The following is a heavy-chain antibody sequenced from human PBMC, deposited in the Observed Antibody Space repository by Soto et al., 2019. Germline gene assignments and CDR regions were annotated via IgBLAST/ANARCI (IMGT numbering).Heavy chain of an antibody. CDR2: IDPSNGNT. V-gene: IGHV1-18*01. CDR3: ARGVPESNAYYYYMDV. CDR1: GYTFSKYG. J-gene: IGHJ6*03. Sequence: QVQLLQSGGEVRKPGASVKVSCKASGYTFSKYGISWVRQARGQGLEWMAWIDPSNGNTNYAQKFQGRVTLTTDTATTTAYMDLSSVKSDDTAVYFFARGVPESNAYYYYMDVWGKGTTVTVSS.